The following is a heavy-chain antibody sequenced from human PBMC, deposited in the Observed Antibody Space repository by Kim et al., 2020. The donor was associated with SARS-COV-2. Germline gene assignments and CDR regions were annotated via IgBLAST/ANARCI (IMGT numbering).Heavy chain of an antibody. J-gene: IGHJ2*01. V-gene: IGHV3-9*01. D-gene: IGHD3-22*01. CDR3: AKRRPIDWYFDL. Sequence: GYADSVKARFTISRDNAMNTLYVHMNSLRAEDTALYYWAKRRPIDWYFDLWGRGTLVPVSS.